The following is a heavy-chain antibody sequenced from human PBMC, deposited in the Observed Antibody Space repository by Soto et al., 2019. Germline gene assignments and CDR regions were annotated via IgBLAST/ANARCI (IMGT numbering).Heavy chain of an antibody. D-gene: IGHD5-18*01. V-gene: IGHV1-69*06. J-gene: IGHJ6*02. Sequence: QVQLVQSGAEVKKPGSSVKVSCKASGGTFSSYAISWVRQAPGQGLEWMGGIIPIFGTANYAQKFQGRVTITADKSTSTAYMELSSLRSEDTAVYYCARDTGYSYGFLYYYYGMDVWGQGTTVTVSS. CDR2: IIPIFGTA. CDR3: ARDTGYSYGFLYYYYGMDV. CDR1: GGTFSSYA.